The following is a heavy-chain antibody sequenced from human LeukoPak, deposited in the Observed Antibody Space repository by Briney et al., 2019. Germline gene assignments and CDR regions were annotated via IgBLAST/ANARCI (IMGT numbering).Heavy chain of an antibody. CDR1: GGTFSSYA. Sequence: SVEASCKAPGGTFSSYAISWVRQAPGQGLEWMGGIIPIFGTANYAQKFQGRVTITADESTSTAYMELSSLRSEDTAVYYCARGGTYYYDSSGYYPFYYFDYWGQGTLVTVSS. CDR2: IIPIFGTA. J-gene: IGHJ4*02. CDR3: ARGGTYYYDSSGYYPFYYFDY. D-gene: IGHD3-22*01. V-gene: IGHV1-69*13.